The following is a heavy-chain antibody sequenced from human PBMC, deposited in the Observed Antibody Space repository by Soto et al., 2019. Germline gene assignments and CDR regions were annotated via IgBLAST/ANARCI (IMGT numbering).Heavy chain of an antibody. CDR3: ARESAAVPGRPSYYFDC. V-gene: IGHV4-31*03. Sequence: QVQLQESGPGLVKPSQTLSLTCTVSGGSVSGGDYYWSWVRQHPGKGLEWIGYIYDSGTTHYNPSLKGRVTILVDTSKSQFSLRLSSVTAADTAVYYCARESAAVPGRPSYYFDCWGHGTLVTVSS. J-gene: IGHJ4*01. D-gene: IGHD6-19*01. CDR2: IYDSGTT. CDR1: GGSVSGGDYY.